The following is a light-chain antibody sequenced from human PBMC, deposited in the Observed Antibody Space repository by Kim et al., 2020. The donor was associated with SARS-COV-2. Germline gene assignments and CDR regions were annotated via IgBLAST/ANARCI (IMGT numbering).Light chain of an antibody. CDR2: RDN. Sequence: VDPGQTASISCGGNRIGSKSVHWYQGKPGQATVLVIYRDNSRPSVILERFSGSNSGNTATLTISSAQAGDEADYFCQVWDSTNVVFGGGTQLTVL. CDR3: QVWDSTNVV. J-gene: IGLJ2*01. CDR1: RIGSKS. V-gene: IGLV3-9*01.